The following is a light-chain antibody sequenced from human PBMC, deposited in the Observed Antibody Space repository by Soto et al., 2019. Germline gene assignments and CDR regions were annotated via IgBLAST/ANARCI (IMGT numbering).Light chain of an antibody. CDR3: SQDSYRSPLT. CDR1: QTVSSTY. J-gene: IGKJ4*01. CDR2: AAS. Sequence: EVVLTQSPGTLSSSPGERATLSCRASQTVSSTYFAWHQQKPGQAPRLLIYAASTRATGIPDRLSGSGSGTNVTLPISSLQPEEGAVYYCSQDSYRSPLTFGGGTQVDI. V-gene: IGKV3-20*01.